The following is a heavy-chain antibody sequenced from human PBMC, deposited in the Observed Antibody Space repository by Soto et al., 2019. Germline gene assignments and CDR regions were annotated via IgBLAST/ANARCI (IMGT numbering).Heavy chain of an antibody. CDR2: INSDGSST. CDR1: GFTFSSYW. D-gene: IGHD3-9*01. J-gene: IGHJ6*02. Sequence: GGSLRLSCAASGFTFSSYWMHWVRQDPGKGLVWVSRINSDGSSTSYADSVKGRFTISRDNAKNTLYLQMNSLRAEDTAVYYCARDLFEDYDILTTNYYYGMDVWGQGTTVTVSS. V-gene: IGHV3-74*01. CDR3: ARDLFEDYDILTTNYYYGMDV.